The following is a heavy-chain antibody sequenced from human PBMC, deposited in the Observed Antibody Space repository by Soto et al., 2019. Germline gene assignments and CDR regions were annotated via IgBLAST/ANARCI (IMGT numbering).Heavy chain of an antibody. D-gene: IGHD6-19*01. CDR1: EFTFSTYA. V-gene: IGHV3-23*01. CDR3: GKDKTGGYSSGWFHYSYGMDV. CDR2: ISGSGGAT. J-gene: IGHJ6*02. Sequence: EVQLLESGGGLVQPGGSLTLSCAASEFTFSTYAMTWVRLVPGKGLEWVSGISGSGGATYYTDSVKGRFTISRDNARNTLYLQMTSLRAEDTGIYYCGKDKTGGYSSGWFHYSYGMDVWGQGTTVTVS.